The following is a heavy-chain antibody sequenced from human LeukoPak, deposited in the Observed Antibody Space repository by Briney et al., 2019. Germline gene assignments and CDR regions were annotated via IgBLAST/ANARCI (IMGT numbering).Heavy chain of an antibody. J-gene: IGHJ4*02. V-gene: IGHV3-9*01. CDR1: GFTFDDYA. Sequence: GGSLRLSCAASGFTFDDYAMHWVRQAPGKGLEWVPGINWNSGSIGYADSVKGRFTISRDNAKNSLYLQMNSLRAEDTALYYCAKDIGSSGYYYPDYWGQGTLVTVSS. CDR3: AKDIGSSGYYYPDY. CDR2: INWNSGSI. D-gene: IGHD3-22*01.